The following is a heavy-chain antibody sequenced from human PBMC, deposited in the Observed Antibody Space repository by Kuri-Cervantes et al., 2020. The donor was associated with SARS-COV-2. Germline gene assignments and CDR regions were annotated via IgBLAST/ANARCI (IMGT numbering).Heavy chain of an antibody. J-gene: IGHJ4*02. CDR3: ATDRGAGDADS. CDR1: GYSISSGYY. D-gene: IGHD3-10*01. V-gene: IGHV4-38-2*02. Sequence: SQTLSLTCGVSGYSISSGYYWGWIRRPPGKGLEWIGNIYHAGSTQYNPSLKSRVTISADTSKNQFSLKLSSVTAADTAVYYCATDRGAGDADSWGQGTLVTVSS. CDR2: IYHAGST.